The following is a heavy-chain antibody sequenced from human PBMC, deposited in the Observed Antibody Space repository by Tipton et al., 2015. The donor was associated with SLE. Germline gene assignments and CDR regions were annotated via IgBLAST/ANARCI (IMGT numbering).Heavy chain of an antibody. CDR1: GGSFSGYY. D-gene: IGHD3-10*01. CDR2: IYFTGST. Sequence: TLSLTCAVYGGSFSGYYWSWIRQPPGKGLEWIGYIYFTGSTNYNPSLKSRVTISVDTSKNQFSLKLSSVTAADTAVYYCARGRPLLWFGELLYHYWGQGTLVTVSS. CDR3: ARGRPLLWFGELLYHY. J-gene: IGHJ4*02. V-gene: IGHV4-59*12.